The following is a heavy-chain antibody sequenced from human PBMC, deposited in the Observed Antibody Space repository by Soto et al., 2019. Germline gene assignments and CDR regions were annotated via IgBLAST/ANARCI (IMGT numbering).Heavy chain of an antibody. CDR3: ARDNTVVVTAIPYGMDV. Sequence: GGSLRLSCAASGFTFSSYSMNWVRQAPGKGLEWVSYISSSSTIYYADSVKGRFTISRDNAKNSLYLQMNSLRDEDTAVYYCARDNTVVVTAIPYGMDVWGQGTTVTVSS. CDR1: GFTFSSYS. CDR2: ISSSSTI. V-gene: IGHV3-48*02. D-gene: IGHD2-21*02. J-gene: IGHJ6*02.